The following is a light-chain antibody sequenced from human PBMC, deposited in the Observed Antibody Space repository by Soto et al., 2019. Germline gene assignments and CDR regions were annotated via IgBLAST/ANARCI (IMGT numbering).Light chain of an antibody. Sequence: EIVLTQSTGTLSLSPGERATLSCRASQSVRSNLAWYHQRPGQAPRLLIYAASARATGIPARFSGSGSGTEFTLTISGLQSEDFGLYYCQQYNNWQTFGQGTKVDVK. CDR3: QQYNNWQT. CDR1: QSVRSN. V-gene: IGKV3-15*01. CDR2: AAS. J-gene: IGKJ1*01.